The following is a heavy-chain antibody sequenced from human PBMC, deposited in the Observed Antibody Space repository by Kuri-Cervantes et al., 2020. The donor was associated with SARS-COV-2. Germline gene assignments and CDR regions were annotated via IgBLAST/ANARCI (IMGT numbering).Heavy chain of an antibody. Sequence: SETLSLTCTVSGGSISSYYWSWIRQPPGKGLEWIGEINHSGSTSYNPSLKSRVTISVDTSKNQFSLKLSSVTAADTAVYYCARDLDRYSSSWYNWFDPWGQGTLVTVSS. V-gene: IGHV4-34*01. CDR3: ARDLDRYSSSWYNWFDP. J-gene: IGHJ5*02. D-gene: IGHD6-13*01. CDR1: GGSISSYY. CDR2: INHSGST.